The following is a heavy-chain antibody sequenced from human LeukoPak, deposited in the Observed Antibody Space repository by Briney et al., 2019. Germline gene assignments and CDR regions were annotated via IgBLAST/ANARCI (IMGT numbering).Heavy chain of an antibody. V-gene: IGHV4-30-2*01. Sequence: SETLSLTCAVSGGSISSGGYSWSWVRQPPGKGLEWIGYIYYSGSTYYNPSLKSRVTISVGRSKNQFSLKLSSVAAADTAVYYCARGDSGYDLENAFDIWGQGTMVTVSS. J-gene: IGHJ3*02. D-gene: IGHD5-12*01. CDR2: IYYSGST. CDR3: ARGDSGYDLENAFDI. CDR1: GGSISSGGYS.